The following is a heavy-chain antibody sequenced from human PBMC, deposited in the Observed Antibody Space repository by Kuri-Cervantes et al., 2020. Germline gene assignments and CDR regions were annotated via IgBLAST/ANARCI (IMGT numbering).Heavy chain of an antibody. Sequence: GGSLRLSCAASGFTVSSNYMSWVRQAPGKGLEWVSVIYSGGSTYYADSVKGRFTISRDNSKNTLYLQMNSLRAEDTAVYYCARGRYSSGWRPSYYFDYWGQGTLVTVSS. CDR2: IYSGGST. V-gene: IGHV3-66*01. CDR1: GFTVSSNY. J-gene: IGHJ4*02. CDR3: ARGRYSSGWRPSYYFDY. D-gene: IGHD6-19*01.